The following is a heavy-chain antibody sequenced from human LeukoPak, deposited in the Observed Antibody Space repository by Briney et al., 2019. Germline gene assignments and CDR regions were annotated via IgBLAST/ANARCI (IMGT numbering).Heavy chain of an antibody. CDR2: IKSKTDGGTV. D-gene: IGHD3-10*01. CDR3: TTNYYGSGSYSSEAFDV. Sequence: GGSLRLSCAASGFTFSNAWMNWVRQAPGKGLEWVGRIKSKTDGGTVDYTTPVKDRFTISRDDSKNTLYLQMNSLKTEDTAVYYCTTNYYGSGSYSSEAFDVWGQGTMVTVSS. CDR1: GFTFSNAW. V-gene: IGHV3-15*01. J-gene: IGHJ3*01.